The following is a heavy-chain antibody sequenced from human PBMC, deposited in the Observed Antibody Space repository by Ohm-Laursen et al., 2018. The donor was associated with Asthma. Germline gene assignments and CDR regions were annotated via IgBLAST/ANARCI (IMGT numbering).Heavy chain of an antibody. J-gene: IGHJ4*02. CDR3: ARGNLEGLQ. CDR2: IFPDGRHT. CDR1: GFTFSDYF. V-gene: IGHV3-74*01. D-gene: IGHD5-24*01. Sequence: SLRLSCAASGFTFSDYFMHWVRQRPGGGLDWISHIFPDGRHTIYADSVKGRFTISRDDAKNTLYLQMNSLRADDSAVYYCARGNLEGLQWGQGTLVTVTS.